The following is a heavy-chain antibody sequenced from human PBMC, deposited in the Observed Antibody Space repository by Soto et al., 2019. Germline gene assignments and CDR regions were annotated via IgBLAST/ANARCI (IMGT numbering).Heavy chain of an antibody. V-gene: IGHV4-34*01. D-gene: IGHD2-2*01. CDR1: GGSFSGYY. J-gene: IGHJ6*02. Sequence: SETLSLTCAVYGGSFSGYYWSWIRQPPGKGLEWIGEINHSGSTNYNPSLKSRVTISVDTPKNQFSLKLSSVTAADTAVYYCARGRGIVVPAAPIPYYYYGMDVWGQGTTVTVSS. CDR3: ARGRGIVVPAAPIPYYYYGMDV. CDR2: INHSGST.